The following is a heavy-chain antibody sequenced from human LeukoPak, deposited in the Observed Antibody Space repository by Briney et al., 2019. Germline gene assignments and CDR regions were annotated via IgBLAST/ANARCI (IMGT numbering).Heavy chain of an antibody. CDR2: ISAYNGNT. D-gene: IGHD6-13*01. Sequence: ASVKVSFTASGYTFTSYGISWVRQAPGQGLEWMGWISAYNGNTNYAQKLQGRVTMTTDTSTSTAYMELRSLRSDDTAVYYCARGPSIAAAGPLYFDYWGQGTLVTVSS. V-gene: IGHV1-18*01. CDR3: ARGPSIAAAGPLYFDY. CDR1: GYTFTSYG. J-gene: IGHJ4*02.